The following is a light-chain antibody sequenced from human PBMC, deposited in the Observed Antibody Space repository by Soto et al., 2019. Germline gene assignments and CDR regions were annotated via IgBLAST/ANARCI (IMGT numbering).Light chain of an antibody. J-gene: IGLJ1*01. CDR2: GNS. CDR1: SSNIGAGYD. CDR3: QSYDSSLRGSV. V-gene: IGLV1-40*01. Sequence: QSVLTQPPSVSGAPGQRVTISCTGSSSNIGAGYDVHWYQQLPGTAPKLLIYGNSNRPSGVPDRFSGSKSGTSASLAITGLQAEDEADYYCQSYDSSLRGSVFGTGTRSPS.